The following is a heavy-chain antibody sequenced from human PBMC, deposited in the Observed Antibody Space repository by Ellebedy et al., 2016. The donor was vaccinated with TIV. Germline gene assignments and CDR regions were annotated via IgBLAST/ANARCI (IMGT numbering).Heavy chain of an antibody. CDR2: ISKSDTT. CDR1: GFTFNSYS. D-gene: IGHD3-22*01. CDR3: ARDAMIWIFDS. Sequence: GESLKISCAASGFTFNSYSMNWVRQAPGQGLEWISYISKSDTTYYADSVRGRFTISRDNAKRSLYLQMNSLRLEDTAVYYCARDAMIWIFDSWGQGTLVTVSS. J-gene: IGHJ4*02. V-gene: IGHV3-48*01.